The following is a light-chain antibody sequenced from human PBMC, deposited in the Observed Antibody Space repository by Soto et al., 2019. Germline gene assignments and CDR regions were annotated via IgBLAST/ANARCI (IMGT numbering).Light chain of an antibody. J-gene: IGKJ1*01. Sequence: TQMSKSPSSLSTSKTATDTVPCRASLSVSGWLAWYQQKPGKAPKLLIYKASSLESGVPSRFSGSGSGTEFTLTISILQADDFATYYWQQYNMYSRAFGQGTNVDI. CDR3: QQYNMYSRA. CDR1: LSVSGW. V-gene: IGKV1-5*03. CDR2: KAS.